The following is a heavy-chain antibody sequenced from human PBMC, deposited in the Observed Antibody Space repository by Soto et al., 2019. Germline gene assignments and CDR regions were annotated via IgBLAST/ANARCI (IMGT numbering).Heavy chain of an antibody. V-gene: IGHV4-4*07. CDR1: GGPLSSYY. CDR2: IYTSGST. CDR3: ARVRSNSGAFDI. J-gene: IGHJ3*02. D-gene: IGHD1-1*01. Sequence: PSETLSLTCNSSGGPLSSYYWSWIRQPAGKGLEWIGRIYTSGSTNYNPSLKSRVTMSVDTSKNQFSLKLSSVTAADTAVYYCARVRSNSGAFDIWGQGTMVTVSS.